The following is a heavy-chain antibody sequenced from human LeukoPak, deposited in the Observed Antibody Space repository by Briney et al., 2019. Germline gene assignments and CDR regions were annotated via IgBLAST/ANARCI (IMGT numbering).Heavy chain of an antibody. D-gene: IGHD2-21*02. CDR3: ARFRTWGDKAFDY. CDR1: GFTFNAFG. J-gene: IGHJ4*02. CDR2: IGTTSGAI. V-gene: IGHV3-48*01. Sequence: GGSLRLSCAASGFTFNAFGMNWVRQAPGKGLERVSYIGTTSGAIYYADSVKGRFTISRDSAKNSLYLQMSSLRAEDTAVYYCARFRTWGDKAFDYWGQGTLVTVSS.